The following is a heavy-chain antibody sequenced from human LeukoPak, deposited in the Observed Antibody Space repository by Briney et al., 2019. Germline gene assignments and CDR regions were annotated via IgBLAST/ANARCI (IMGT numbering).Heavy chain of an antibody. J-gene: IGHJ4*02. D-gene: IGHD1-26*01. V-gene: IGHV3-72*01. CDR3: TRASLSGSYFFY. CDR1: GFTFRDHY. Sequence: GGSLRLSCVAFGFTFRDHYMDWVRQTPGKGLEWVARSRNKANSYTTEYAASVKGRFSISRDDSKNSLFLQMNSLKTDDTAVYYCTRASLSGSYFFYWGQGALVTVSS. CDR2: SRNKANSYTT.